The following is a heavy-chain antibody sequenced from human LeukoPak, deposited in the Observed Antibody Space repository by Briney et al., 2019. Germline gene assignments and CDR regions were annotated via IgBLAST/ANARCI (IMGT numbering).Heavy chain of an antibody. CDR1: GYIFTSYY. Sequence: ASVKVSCKASGYIFTSYYMDWVRQAPGQGLEWMGIINPSGGRTSYAQKFQGRVTMTRDMSTSTVYMELSSLRSADTAVYYCASLAGGNSESGDAFDIWGQGTMVTVSS. J-gene: IGHJ3*02. CDR3: ASLAGGNSESGDAFDI. D-gene: IGHD4-23*01. V-gene: IGHV1-46*01. CDR2: INPSGGRT.